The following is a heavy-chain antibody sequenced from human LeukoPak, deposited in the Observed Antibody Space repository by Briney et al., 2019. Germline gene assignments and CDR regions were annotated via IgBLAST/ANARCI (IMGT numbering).Heavy chain of an antibody. V-gene: IGHV3-21*01. CDR1: GFTFSSYS. CDR2: ISSSSSYI. D-gene: IGHD3-9*01. CDR3: ARDDGLTFDY. J-gene: IGHJ4*02. Sequence: GGSLRLSCAASGFTFSSYSMNWVRQAPGKGLEWVSSISSSSSYIYYADSVKGRFTISRDNAKNSLYLQMNSLRAEDTAAYYCARDDGLTFDYWGQGTLVTVSS.